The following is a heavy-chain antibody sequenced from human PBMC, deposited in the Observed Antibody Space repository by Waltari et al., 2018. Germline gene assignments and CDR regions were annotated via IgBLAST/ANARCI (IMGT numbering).Heavy chain of an antibody. J-gene: IGHJ3*02. CDR2: IKKDGREE. CDR3: ARDQWFAFDI. D-gene: IGHD3-22*01. Sequence: EVQLVESGGGLVQPGGSLRLSCAASGFTLSSSWMSWVRQGPGKGVGGGANIKKDGREEYYVDSVRGRFTISRDNAKNSLYLQMNSLRPEDTAVYYCARDQWFAFDIWGQGTMVTVSS. CDR1: GFTLSSSW. V-gene: IGHV3-7*01.